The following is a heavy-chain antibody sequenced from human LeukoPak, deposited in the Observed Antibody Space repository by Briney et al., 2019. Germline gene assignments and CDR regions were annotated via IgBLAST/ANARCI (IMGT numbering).Heavy chain of an antibody. CDR1: GGTFSSYA. Sequence: SVKVSCKASGGTFSSYAISWVRQAPGQGLEWMGGIIPIFGTVNYAQKFQGRVTITADEYTSTAYMELSSLRSQDTAVYYCARIFGSSSSFDYWGQGTLVTVSS. V-gene: IGHV1-69*13. D-gene: IGHD6-6*01. CDR2: IIPIFGTV. J-gene: IGHJ4*02. CDR3: ARIFGSSSSFDY.